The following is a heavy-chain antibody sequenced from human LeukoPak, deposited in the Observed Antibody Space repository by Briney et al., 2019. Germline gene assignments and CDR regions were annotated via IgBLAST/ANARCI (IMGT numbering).Heavy chain of an antibody. V-gene: IGHV4-4*02. Sequence: SETLSLTCTVSGDSIDSLDLWSWVRQPPGKGLEWIGEMYLSGTTHSNPSVKSRVTISIDKSKNQFFLNLSSVTAADTAVYYCAGLVGRYSSGLYYYYFDYWGQGTLVTVSS. J-gene: IGHJ4*02. CDR2: MYLSGTT. CDR3: AGLVGRYSSGLYYYYFDY. CDR1: GDSIDSLDL. D-gene: IGHD3-22*01.